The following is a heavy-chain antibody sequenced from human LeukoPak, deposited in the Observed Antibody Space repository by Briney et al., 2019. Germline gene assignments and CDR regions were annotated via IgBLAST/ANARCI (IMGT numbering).Heavy chain of an antibody. D-gene: IGHD1-26*01. V-gene: IGHV4-59*12. CDR2: IYYTGST. J-gene: IGHJ4*02. CDR1: GGSISNYY. Sequence: PSETLSLTCTVSGGSISNYYWSWIRQPPGKGLEWIGYIYYTGSTNYTPSLKSRVTISLDTSKNHFSLKLSSVTAADTAVYYCARGVRVLQKRYSGSFGFFGYWGQGTLVTVSS. CDR3: ARGVRVLQKRYSGSFGFFGY.